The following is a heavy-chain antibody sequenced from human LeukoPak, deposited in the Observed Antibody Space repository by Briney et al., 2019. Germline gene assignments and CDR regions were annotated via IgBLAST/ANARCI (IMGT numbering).Heavy chain of an antibody. CDR2: IYHSGST. CDR3: ARDLSFRLRNYFDY. Sequence: SETLSLTCTVSGYSISSGYYWGWIRQPPGQGLEWIGSIYHSGSTYYNPSLKSRVTISVDTSKNQFSLKLSSVTAADTAVYYCARDLSFRLRNYFDYWGQGTLVTVSS. D-gene: IGHD4-17*01. J-gene: IGHJ4*02. CDR1: GYSISSGYY. V-gene: IGHV4-38-2*02.